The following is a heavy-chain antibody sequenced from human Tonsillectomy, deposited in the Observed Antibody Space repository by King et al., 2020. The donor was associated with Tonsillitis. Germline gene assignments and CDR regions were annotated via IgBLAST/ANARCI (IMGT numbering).Heavy chain of an antibody. J-gene: IGHJ5*02. CDR1: EFTFSIYS. CDR2: ITSSGNHR. D-gene: IGHD6-6*01. CDR3: ARSREIAAWFDP. Sequence: VQLVESGGGLVKPGGSLRLSCAASEFTFSIYSMNWVRQAPGKGLEWVSSITSSGNHRYYADSVNGRFTISRDNAKNSLYLQMNSLTVEDTAIYYCARSREIAAWFDPWGQGALVTVSS. V-gene: IGHV3-21*01.